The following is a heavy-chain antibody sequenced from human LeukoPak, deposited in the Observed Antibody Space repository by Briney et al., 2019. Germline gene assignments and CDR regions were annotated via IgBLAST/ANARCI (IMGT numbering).Heavy chain of an antibody. J-gene: IGHJ4*02. D-gene: IGHD3-22*01. CDR2: IYPGDSDT. Sequence: GESLKISCKGSGYRFDNNWIAWVRQMPGKGLEWMGIIYPGDSDTRYSPSLQGQVTNSVDKSISTAYLQWSSLKASDTAMYFCAKPPYDSNGYYYFDYWGQGTLVTVSS. V-gene: IGHV5-51*01. CDR3: AKPPYDSNGYYYFDY. CDR1: GYRFDNNW.